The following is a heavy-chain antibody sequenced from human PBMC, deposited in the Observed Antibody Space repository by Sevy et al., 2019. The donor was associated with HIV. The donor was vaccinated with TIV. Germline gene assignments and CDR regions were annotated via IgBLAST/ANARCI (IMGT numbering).Heavy chain of an antibody. CDR1: GFSVNSNY. V-gene: IGHV3-66*01. D-gene: IGHD5-18*01. Sequence: GGSLRLSCAASGFSVNSNYMTWVRQAPGKGLEGVSVIYSDETTYHADSVKDRFTISRDNPKNMLYLQMSSLRAEDTAIYYCARGKSRYGYALNYWGQGTLVTVSS. CDR2: IYSDETT. CDR3: ARGKSRYGYALNY. J-gene: IGHJ4*02.